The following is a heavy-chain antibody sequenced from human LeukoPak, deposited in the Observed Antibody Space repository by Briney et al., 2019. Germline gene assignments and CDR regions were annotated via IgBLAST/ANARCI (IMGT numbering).Heavy chain of an antibody. CDR2: ISSSSSTI. J-gene: IGHJ4*02. V-gene: IGHV3-48*04. CDR1: GFFFSTFT. D-gene: IGHD3-10*01. Sequence: GGSLRLSCAASGFFFSTFTMNWVRQAPGTGLQWLSYISSSSSTIYYADSVKGRFTISRDNAKNSLYLQMNSLRAEDTAVYYCAREASHYYGSGSSIDYWGQGTLVTVSS. CDR3: AREASHYYGSGSSIDY.